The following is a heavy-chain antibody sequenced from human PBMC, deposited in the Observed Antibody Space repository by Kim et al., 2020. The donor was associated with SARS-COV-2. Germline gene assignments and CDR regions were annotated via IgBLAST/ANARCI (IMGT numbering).Heavy chain of an antibody. Sequence: SPSFQGQVTISADKSISTAYLQWSSLKASDTAMYYCARSTGIHYTAMVNWGQGTLVTVSS. CDR3: ARSTGIHYTAMVN. J-gene: IGHJ4*02. V-gene: IGHV5-51*01. D-gene: IGHD5-18*01.